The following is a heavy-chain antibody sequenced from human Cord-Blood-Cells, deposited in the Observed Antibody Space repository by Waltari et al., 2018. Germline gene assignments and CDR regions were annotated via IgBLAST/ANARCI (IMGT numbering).Heavy chain of an antibody. CDR1: GFTFSSYA. CDR3: AKGETAMVTYNWFDP. CDR2: ISGSGGST. Sequence: EVQLLESGGGLVQPGGSLRLSCAASGFTFSSYAPSWVRQALGKGLEWVSAISGSGGSTYYADSVKGRFTISRDNSKNTLYLQMNSLRAEDTAVYYCAKGETAMVTYNWFDPWGQGTLVTVSS. V-gene: IGHV3-23*01. J-gene: IGHJ5*02. D-gene: IGHD5-18*01.